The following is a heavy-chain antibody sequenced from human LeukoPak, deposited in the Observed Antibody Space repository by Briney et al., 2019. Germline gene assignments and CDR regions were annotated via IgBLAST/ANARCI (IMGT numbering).Heavy chain of an antibody. V-gene: IGHV4-61*08. J-gene: IGHJ4*02. CDR2: IDYSGDT. D-gene: IGHD3-10*01. CDR3: ARSTYYGSGNDF. CDR1: GGSISSGGHY. Sequence: SQTLSLTCTVSGGSISSGGHYWSWIRQPPGERLEWIGYIDYSGDTNYNPSLNSRVTISVDTSKNQVSLKLNSLTAADTAVYYCARSTYYGSGNDFWGQGILVTVPS.